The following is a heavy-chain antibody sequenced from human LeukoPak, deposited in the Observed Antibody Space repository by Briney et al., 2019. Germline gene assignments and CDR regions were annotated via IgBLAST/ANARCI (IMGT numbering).Heavy chain of an antibody. D-gene: IGHD1-1*01. J-gene: IGHJ4*02. Sequence: SETLSLTCAVYGGSFSGYYWSWIRQPPGKGLEWIGYIYYSGSANYNPSLKSRVTISVDTSKNQFSLKLSSVTAADTAVYYCARGDQNLEFDYWGQGTLVTVSS. CDR1: GGSFSGYY. CDR3: ARGDQNLEFDY. V-gene: IGHV4-59*08. CDR2: IYYSGSA.